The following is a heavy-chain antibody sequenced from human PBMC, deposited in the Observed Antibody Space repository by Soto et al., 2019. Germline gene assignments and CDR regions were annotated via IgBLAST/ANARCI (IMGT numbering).Heavy chain of an antibody. V-gene: IGHV3-30*03. CDR3: ARGLPIVVVPAAALGAFDI. D-gene: IGHD2-2*01. J-gene: IGHJ3*02. CDR1: GFTFSSYG. CDR2: ISYDGSNK. Sequence: PGGSLRLSCAASGFTFSSYGMHWVRQAPGKGLEWVAVISYDGSNKYYADSVKGRFTISRDNSKNTLYLQMNSLRAEDTAVYYCARGLPIVVVPAAALGAFDIWGQGTMVTVSS.